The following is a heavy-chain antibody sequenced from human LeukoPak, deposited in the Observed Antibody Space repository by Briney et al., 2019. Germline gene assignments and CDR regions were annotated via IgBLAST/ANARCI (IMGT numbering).Heavy chain of an antibody. CDR2: ISAYNGNT. V-gene: IGHV1-18*01. Sequence: ASVKVSCKASGYTFTSYGISWVRQAPGQGLEWMGWISAYNGNTNYAQKLQGRVTMTTDTSTSTAYMELRSLRSEDTAFYYCASSPTSTFDFWGQGTLVTVSS. CDR3: ASSPTSTFDF. D-gene: IGHD2-2*01. J-gene: IGHJ4*02. CDR1: GYTFTSYG.